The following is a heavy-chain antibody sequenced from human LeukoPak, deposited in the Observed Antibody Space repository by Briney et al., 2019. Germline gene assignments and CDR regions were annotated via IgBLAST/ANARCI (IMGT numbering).Heavy chain of an antibody. D-gene: IGHD1-7*01. CDR3: ARHPTGTIVGWYFDL. CDR2: SYHSGST. J-gene: IGHJ2*01. V-gene: IGHV4-38-2*01. CDR1: GYSISSGDY. Sequence: PSETLSLTCAVSGYSISSGDYWGWIRQPPGKGLEWIGSSYHSGSTYYNPSLKSRVTISVDTSKNQFSLKLSSVTAADTAVYYCARHPTGTIVGWYFDLWGRGTLVTVSS.